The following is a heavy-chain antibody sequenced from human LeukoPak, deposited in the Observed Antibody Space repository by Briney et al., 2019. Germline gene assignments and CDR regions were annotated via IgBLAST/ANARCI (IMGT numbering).Heavy chain of an antibody. Sequence: ASETLSLTCTVSGGSISSYYWSWIRQPPGKGLEWIGYIYYSGSTNYNPSLKSRVTISVDTSKNQFSLKLSSVTAADTAVYYCARDRRDSYGYDYWGQGTLVTVSS. CDR1: GGSISSYY. J-gene: IGHJ4*02. CDR3: ARDRRDSYGYDY. D-gene: IGHD5-18*01. V-gene: IGHV4-59*01. CDR2: IYYSGST.